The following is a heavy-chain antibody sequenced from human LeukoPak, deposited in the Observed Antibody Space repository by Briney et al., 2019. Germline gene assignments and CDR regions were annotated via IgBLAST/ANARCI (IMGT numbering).Heavy chain of an antibody. J-gene: IGHJ6*02. CDR1: GGSFSGYY. CDR2: INHSGST. CDR3: ARQISLGYCSGGSCYFYYYGMDV. D-gene: IGHD2-15*01. V-gene: IGHV4-34*01. Sequence: SETLFLTCAVYGGSFSGYYWSWIRQPPGKGLEWIGEINHSGSTNYNPSLKSRVTISVDTSKNQFSLKLSSVTAADTAVYYCARQISLGYCSGGSCYFYYYGMDVWGQGTTVTVSS.